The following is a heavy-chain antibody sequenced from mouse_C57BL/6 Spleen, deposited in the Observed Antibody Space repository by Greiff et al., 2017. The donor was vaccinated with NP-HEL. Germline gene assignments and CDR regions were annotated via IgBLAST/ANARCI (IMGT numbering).Heavy chain of an antibody. CDR2: IDPSDSET. J-gene: IGHJ4*01. CDR3: VAYYSNFYAMDY. Sequence: QVQLQQPGAELVRPGSSVKLSCKASGYTFTSYWMHWVKQRPIQGLEWIGNIDPSDSETHYNQKFKDKATLTVDKSSSTAYMQLSSLTSEDSAVYYCVAYYSNFYAMDYWGQGTSVTVSS. CDR1: GYTFTSYW. V-gene: IGHV1-52*01. D-gene: IGHD2-5*01.